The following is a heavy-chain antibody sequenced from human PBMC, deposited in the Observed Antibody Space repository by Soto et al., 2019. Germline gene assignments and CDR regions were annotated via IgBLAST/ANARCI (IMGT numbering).Heavy chain of an antibody. CDR1: GGTFSSYA. D-gene: IGHD6-13*01. CDR2: IIPIFGTA. V-gene: IGHV1-69*01. J-gene: IGHJ3*02. Sequence: QVQLVQSGAEVKKPGSSVKVSCKASGGTFSSYAISWVRQAPGQGLEWMGGIIPIFGTANYAQKFQGRVTITADESTSTAYMGLSSLRSEDTAVYYCARRRAGYSSSDDAFDIWGQGTMVTVSS. CDR3: ARRRAGYSSSDDAFDI.